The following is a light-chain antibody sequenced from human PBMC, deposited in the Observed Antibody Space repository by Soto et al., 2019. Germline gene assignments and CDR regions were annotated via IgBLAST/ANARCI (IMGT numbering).Light chain of an antibody. CDR3: QQYNTYLT. CDR2: EAS. J-gene: IGKJ1*01. V-gene: IGKV1-5*01. Sequence: DIQMTQSPSTLSASVGDRVTITCRASQTISSFLAWYQHKVGEAPKLLIAEASSLESGVPSRFSGSGSGTEFTLTISSLQPDDFATYYCQQYNTYLTFGQGTKVDI. CDR1: QTISSF.